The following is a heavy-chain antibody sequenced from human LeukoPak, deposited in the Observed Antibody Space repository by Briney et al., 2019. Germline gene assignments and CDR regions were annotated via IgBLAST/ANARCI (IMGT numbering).Heavy chain of an antibody. V-gene: IGHV3-15*01. CDR3: TTDRYYDNSELQFQH. CDR2: IKRETDGGTI. Sequence: GGSLRLSCAASGFSLSGYWMSWVRQAPGKGLEWLGRIKRETDGGTIDYAAPVKGRFTISRDDSRNTLYLQMDSLKIEDTAVYYCTTDRYYDNSELQFQHWGQGTLVTVSS. CDR1: GFSLSGYW. D-gene: IGHD3-22*01. J-gene: IGHJ1*01.